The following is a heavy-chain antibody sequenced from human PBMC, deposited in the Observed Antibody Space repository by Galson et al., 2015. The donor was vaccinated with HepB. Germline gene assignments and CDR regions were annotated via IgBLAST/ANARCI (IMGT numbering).Heavy chain of an antibody. Sequence: SLRLSCAASGFTFSDHVMTWVRQAPGKGLEWLAAISDSDENTYYADSVKGRFSVSRDNSKNTVYLHMDSLRTEDTAVYYCAQGSGGYSYWGQGTQVSVSS. CDR1: GFTFSDHV. J-gene: IGHJ4*02. CDR2: ISDSDENT. D-gene: IGHD1-26*01. V-gene: IGHV3-23*01. CDR3: AQGSGGYSY.